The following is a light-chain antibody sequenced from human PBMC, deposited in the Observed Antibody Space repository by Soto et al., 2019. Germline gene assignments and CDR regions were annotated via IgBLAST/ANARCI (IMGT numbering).Light chain of an antibody. J-gene: IGKJ5*01. CDR3: QQRHMWTIT. CDR1: QTVSSNY. CDR2: DAY. Sequence: EIILTQSPDTLSLSPGERATLSCRASQTVSSNYLAWCQQRPGQAPRLLIYDAYNRATGIPPRFSGSGSGTDFTLNISSLEPEDSAVYYCQQRHMWTITFGQGTRLEIK. V-gene: IGKV3D-20*02.